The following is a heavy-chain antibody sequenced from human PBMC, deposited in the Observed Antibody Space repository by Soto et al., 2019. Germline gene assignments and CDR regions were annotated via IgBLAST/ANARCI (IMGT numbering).Heavy chain of an antibody. J-gene: IGHJ4*02. CDR3: ARDANSGYADFDY. CDR2: INAGNGNT. CDR1: GYTFTSYA. D-gene: IGHD5-12*01. V-gene: IGHV1-3*01. Sequence: ASVKVSCKASGYTFTSYAMHWVRQAPGQRLEWMGWINAGNGNTKYSQKFQGRVTITRDTSASTAYMELSSLRSEDTAVYYCARDANSGYADFDYWGQGTLVTVSS.